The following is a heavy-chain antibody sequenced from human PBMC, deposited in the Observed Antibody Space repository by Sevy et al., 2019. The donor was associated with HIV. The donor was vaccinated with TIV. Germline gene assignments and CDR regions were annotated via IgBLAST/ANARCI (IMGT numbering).Heavy chain of an antibody. CDR1: GGSISSYY. J-gene: IGHJ5*02. D-gene: IGHD2-15*01. Sequence: SEILSLTCTVSGGSISSYYWSWIRQPPGKGLEWIGYIYYSGSTNYNPSLKSRVTISVDTSKNQFSPKLSSVTAADTAVYYCARVVGNWFDPWGQGTLVTVSS. CDR2: IYYSGST. V-gene: IGHV4-59*01. CDR3: ARVVGNWFDP.